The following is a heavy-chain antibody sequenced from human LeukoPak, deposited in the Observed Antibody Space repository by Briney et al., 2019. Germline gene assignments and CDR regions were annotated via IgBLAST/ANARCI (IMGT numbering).Heavy chain of an antibody. CDR2: IYTSGST. D-gene: IGHD3-22*01. CDR1: GASISSGNYY. Sequence: SETLSLTCTVSGASISSGNYYWSWIRQPAGKGLEWIGRIYTSGSTKYNPSLKSRATISVDTSKNQFSLKVTSVTAADTAVYFCARGPYPYDSSGAFDIWGQGTMVTVSS. V-gene: IGHV4-61*02. CDR3: ARGPYPYDSSGAFDI. J-gene: IGHJ3*02.